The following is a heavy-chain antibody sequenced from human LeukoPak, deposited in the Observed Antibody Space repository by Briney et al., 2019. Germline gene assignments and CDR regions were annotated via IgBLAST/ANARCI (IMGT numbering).Heavy chain of an antibody. CDR1: GFTFSSYG. CDR3: AKSPLAVAGTGNWFDP. J-gene: IGHJ5*02. Sequence: GGSLRLSCAASGFTFSSYGMHWVRQAPGKGLEWVAVIWYDGSNKYYADSVKGRFTISRDNSKNTLYLQMNSLRAEDTAVYYCAKSPLAVAGTGNWFDPWGQGTLVTVSS. CDR2: IWYDGSNK. V-gene: IGHV3-33*06. D-gene: IGHD6-19*01.